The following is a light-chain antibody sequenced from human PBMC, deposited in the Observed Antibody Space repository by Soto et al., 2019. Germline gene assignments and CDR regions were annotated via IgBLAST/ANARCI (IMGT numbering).Light chain of an antibody. J-gene: IGKJ5*01. Sequence: EIVMTQSPATLSVSPGERATLSCRASLSVSRNLAWYQQKPGQAPRLLIFDASTRATGIPARFSGSGSGTDFTLTISRLEPEDFAVYYCQQRSNWPITFGQGTRLEIK. CDR3: QQRSNWPIT. CDR2: DAS. CDR1: LSVSRN. V-gene: IGKV3-11*01.